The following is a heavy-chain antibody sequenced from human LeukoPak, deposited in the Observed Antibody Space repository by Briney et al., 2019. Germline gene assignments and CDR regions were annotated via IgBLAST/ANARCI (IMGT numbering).Heavy chain of an antibody. J-gene: IGHJ4*02. V-gene: IGHV4-34*01. CDR2: INHSGST. D-gene: IGHD5-18*01. Sequence: SETLSLTCAVYGGSFSGYYWSWIRQPPGKGLEWIGEINHSGSTNYNPSLKSRVTISVDTSKNQFSLKLSSVTAADTAVYYCARGGPAAADTAMVVAFDYWGQGTLVTVSS. CDR1: GGSFSGYY. CDR3: ARGGPAAADTAMVVAFDY.